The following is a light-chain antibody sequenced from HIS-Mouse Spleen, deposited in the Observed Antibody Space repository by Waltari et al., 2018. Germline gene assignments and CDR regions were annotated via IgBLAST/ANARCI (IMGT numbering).Light chain of an antibody. J-gene: IGLJ2*01. CDR2: RNN. CDR1: SSNIGSNY. CDR3: AAWDDSLSGVV. V-gene: IGLV1-47*01. Sequence: QSVLTQPPSASGTHGQRVTISCSGSSSNIGSNYVYWYQQPPGTAPKLLIYRNNQRPSGVPDRFSGSKSGTSASLAISVLRSEDEADYYCAAWDDSLSGVVFGGGTKLTVL.